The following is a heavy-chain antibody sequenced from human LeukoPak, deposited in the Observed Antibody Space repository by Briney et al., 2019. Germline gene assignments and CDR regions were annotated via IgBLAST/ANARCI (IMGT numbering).Heavy chain of an antibody. CDR1: GYTFTTYD. J-gene: IGHJ6*03. CDR3: ARTGGVDGRLKGYYYYMDV. CDR2: MNPNTGNT. Sequence: GASVKVSCRAFGYTFTTYDINWVRQATGQGLEWMGWMNPNTGNTGYARKFQGRVTFTRDTSISTAYMELSSLRSEDTAVYYCARTGGVDGRLKGYYYYMDVWGKGTTVTISS. D-gene: IGHD7-27*01. V-gene: IGHV1-8*03.